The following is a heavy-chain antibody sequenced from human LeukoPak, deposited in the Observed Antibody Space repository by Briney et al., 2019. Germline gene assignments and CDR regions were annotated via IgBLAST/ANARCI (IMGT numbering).Heavy chain of an antibody. V-gene: IGHV1-8*01. CDR2: MNPNSGNT. D-gene: IGHD3-10*01. CDR1: GYTFTSYD. J-gene: IGHJ4*02. CDR3: ARGLFRGVRGVHPYPGY. Sequence: ASVKVSCKASGYTFTSYDINWVRQATGQGLEWMGWMNPNSGNTGYAQKFQGRVTMTRNTSISTAYMELSSLRSEDTAVYYRARGLFRGVRGVHPYPGYWGQGTLVTVSS.